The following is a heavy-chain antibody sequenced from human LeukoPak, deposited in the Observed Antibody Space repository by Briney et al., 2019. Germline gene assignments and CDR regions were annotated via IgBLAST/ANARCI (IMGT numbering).Heavy chain of an antibody. J-gene: IGHJ4*02. V-gene: IGHV1-69*04. CDR2: IIPILGIA. Sequence: GASVKVSCKASGGTFSSYAISWVRQAPGQGLEWMGRIIPILGIANYAQKFQGRVTITADKSTSTAYMELSSLRSEDTAVYYCAREFPVRTPFDYWGQGTLVTVSS. CDR3: AREFPVRTPFDY. D-gene: IGHD2-2*01. CDR1: GGTFSSYA.